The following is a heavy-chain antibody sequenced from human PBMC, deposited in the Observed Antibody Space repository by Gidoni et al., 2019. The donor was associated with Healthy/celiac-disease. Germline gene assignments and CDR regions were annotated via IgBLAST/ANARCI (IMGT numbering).Heavy chain of an antibody. CDR2: FYHSGST. V-gene: IGHV4-4*02. Sequence: QVQLQESGPGLVKPSGTLSLTCAVPGGSISSSNWCSWVRQPPGTRLEWIGEFYHSGSTTYNPSLKSRVTISVDKSKSQFSLKLSSVTAADTAVYYCASAAAAGTGGWFDPWGQGTLVTVSS. CDR1: GGSISSSNW. D-gene: IGHD6-13*01. J-gene: IGHJ5*02. CDR3: ASAAAAGTGGWFDP.